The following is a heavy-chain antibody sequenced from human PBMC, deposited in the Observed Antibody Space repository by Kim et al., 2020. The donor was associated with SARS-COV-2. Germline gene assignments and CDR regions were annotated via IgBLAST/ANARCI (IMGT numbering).Heavy chain of an antibody. V-gene: IGHV3-30*02. CDR3: AKAPIARVTAGKMWFDP. D-gene: IGHD6-13*01. Sequence: VKGRFTISRDNSKNILYLQMNSLTTEDTAVYFCAKAPIARVTAGKMWFDPWGQGTLVTVSS. J-gene: IGHJ5*02.